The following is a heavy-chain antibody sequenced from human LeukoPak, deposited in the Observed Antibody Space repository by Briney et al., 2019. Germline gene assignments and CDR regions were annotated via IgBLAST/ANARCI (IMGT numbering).Heavy chain of an antibody. CDR2: INPILGIA. V-gene: IGHV1-69*04. D-gene: IGHD3-3*01. Sequence: GSSVKVSFKASVGTFSSYAINWVRQPPGQGREWVGRINPILGIANYSQKFQGGVTITADKSTSTAYMELSSLRSEDTAVYYCARDRVFGVVIIPRYYYGMDVWGQGTTVTVSS. CDR1: VGTFSSYA. J-gene: IGHJ6*02. CDR3: ARDRVFGVVIIPRYYYGMDV.